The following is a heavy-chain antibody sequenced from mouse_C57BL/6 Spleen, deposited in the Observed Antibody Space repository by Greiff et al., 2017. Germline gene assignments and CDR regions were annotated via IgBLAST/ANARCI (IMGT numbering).Heavy chain of an antibody. D-gene: IGHD1-1*01. V-gene: IGHV5-17*01. CDR1: GFTFSDYG. CDR3: ARDTTVVATENWYFDV. CDR2: ISSGSSTI. Sequence: EVQRVESGGGLVKPGGSLKLSCAASGFTFSDYGMHWVRQAPEKGLEWVAYISSGSSTIYYADTVKGRFTISRDNAKNTLFLQMTSLRSEDTAMYYCARDTTVVATENWYFDVWGTGTTVTVSS. J-gene: IGHJ1*03.